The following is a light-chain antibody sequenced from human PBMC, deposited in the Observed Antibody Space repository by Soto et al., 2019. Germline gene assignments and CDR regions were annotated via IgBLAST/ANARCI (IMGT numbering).Light chain of an antibody. CDR2: AAS. CDR3: QVSGRSALYT. J-gene: IGKJ2*01. Sequence: DVQMTQSPSSLSASVGDRVTITCRASQYIRSYLNWYQQKPGKAPKLLIHAASSLQSGVPSRFSGSGSGTDFTLTISRLEPEDFAVYYCQVSGRSALYTFGQGTRLEIK. V-gene: IGKV1-39*02. CDR1: QYIRSY.